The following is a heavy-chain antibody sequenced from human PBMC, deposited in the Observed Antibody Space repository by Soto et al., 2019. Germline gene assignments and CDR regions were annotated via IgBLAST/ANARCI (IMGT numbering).Heavy chain of an antibody. CDR1: GYTFTSYY. V-gene: IGHV1-46*01. CDR2: INPSGGST. Sequence: QVQLVQSGAEVKKPGASVKVSCKASGYTFTSYYMHWVRQAPGQGLEWMGIINPSGGSTSYAQKFQGRVTMTRDTSTSTVYMELSSLRSEDTAVYYCAREMRLGDYVGAFDIWGQGTMVTVSS. D-gene: IGHD4-17*01. CDR3: AREMRLGDYVGAFDI. J-gene: IGHJ3*02.